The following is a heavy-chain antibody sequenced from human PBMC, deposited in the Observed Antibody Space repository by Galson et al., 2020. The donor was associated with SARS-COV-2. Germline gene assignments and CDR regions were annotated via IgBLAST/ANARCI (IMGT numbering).Heavy chain of an antibody. D-gene: IGHD6-13*01. CDR3: ARDPQAAAGTLFDY. V-gene: IGHV4-39*07. CDR2: IYYSGST. CDR1: GGSISSSSYY. Sequence: SETLSLTCTVSGGSISSSSYYWGWIRQPPGKGLEWIGSIYYSGSTYYNPSLKSRVTISVDTSKNQFSLKLSSVTAADTAVYYCARDPQAAAGTLFDYWGQGTLVTASS. J-gene: IGHJ4*02.